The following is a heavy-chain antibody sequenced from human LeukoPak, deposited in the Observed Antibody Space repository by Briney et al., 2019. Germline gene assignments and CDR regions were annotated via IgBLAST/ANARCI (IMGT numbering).Heavy chain of an antibody. J-gene: IGHJ4*02. D-gene: IGHD5-18*01. Sequence: SETLSLTCAVYDGSFSGYHWSWIRQPPGKGLEWIGEINHSGTTNYYPSLQSRVTISVDTSKNHFSLRLTSVTAADTAVYYCATIKRGNIFGFFDFWGQGILVTVSS. CDR1: DGSFSGYH. CDR2: INHSGTT. V-gene: IGHV4-34*01. CDR3: ATIKRGNIFGFFDF.